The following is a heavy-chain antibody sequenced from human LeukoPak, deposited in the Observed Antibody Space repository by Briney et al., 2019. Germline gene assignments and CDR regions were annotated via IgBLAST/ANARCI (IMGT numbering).Heavy chain of an antibody. Sequence: ASVKVSCKASGYSFTTYAIHWVRQAPGQRLEWMGWINAGNGNTKYSQEFQGRVTITRDTSASTAYMELSSLKSEDMALYYCARADSGSWRGSWFDPWGQGTLVTVSS. CDR3: ARADSGSWRGSWFDP. CDR1: GYSFTTYA. V-gene: IGHV1-3*03. CDR2: INAGNGNT. J-gene: IGHJ5*02. D-gene: IGHD6-13*01.